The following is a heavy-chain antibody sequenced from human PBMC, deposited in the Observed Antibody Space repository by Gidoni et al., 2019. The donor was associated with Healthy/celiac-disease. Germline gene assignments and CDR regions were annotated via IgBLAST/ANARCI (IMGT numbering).Heavy chain of an antibody. J-gene: IGHJ4*02. V-gene: IGHV1-46*01. D-gene: IGHD5-18*01. CDR2: INPSGGST. Sequence: QVQLVQSGAEVQKPGASVKVSCKASGYTFTSYYMHWVRQAPGQGLEWMGIINPSGGSTSYAQKFQGRVTMTRDTSTSTVYMELSSLRSEDTAVYYCARDLGYSYGYEEYYFDYWGQGTLVTVSS. CDR3: ARDLGYSYGYEEYYFDY. CDR1: GYTFTSYY.